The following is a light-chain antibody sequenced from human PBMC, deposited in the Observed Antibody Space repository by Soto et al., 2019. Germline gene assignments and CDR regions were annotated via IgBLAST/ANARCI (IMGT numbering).Light chain of an antibody. J-gene: IGLJ2*01. Sequence: ALTQPPSASGSRGRSVTISCTGTSSDVGGYNFVSWYQQHPGKAPKFIIYEVSKRPSGVPDRFSGSKSGNTASLTVSGLQAEDEADYYCSSFAGSHNWAVFRGGTQLTVL. CDR2: EVS. V-gene: IGLV2-8*01. CDR3: SSFAGSHNWAV. CDR1: SSDVGGYNF.